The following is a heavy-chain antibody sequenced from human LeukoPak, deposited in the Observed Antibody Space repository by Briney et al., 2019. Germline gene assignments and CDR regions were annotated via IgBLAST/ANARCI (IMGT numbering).Heavy chain of an antibody. Sequence: PGGSLRLSCAASGFTFSSYGMHWVRQAPGKGLEWVAFIRYDGSNKYYADSVKGRFTISRDNSKSTLYLQMNSLRAEDTAVYYCAKDRMEWFPSAFDIWGQGTMVTVSS. D-gene: IGHD3-3*01. J-gene: IGHJ3*02. CDR2: IRYDGSNK. CDR1: GFTFSSYG. CDR3: AKDRMEWFPSAFDI. V-gene: IGHV3-30*02.